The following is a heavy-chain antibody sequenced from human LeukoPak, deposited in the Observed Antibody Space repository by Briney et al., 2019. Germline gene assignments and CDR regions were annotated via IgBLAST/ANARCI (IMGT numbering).Heavy chain of an antibody. V-gene: IGHV3-30*04. CDR1: GFTFSSYA. CDR3: ARVLIGYPNWFDP. J-gene: IGHJ5*02. D-gene: IGHD5-18*01. CDR2: ISYDGSNK. Sequence: PGGSLRLSCAASGFTFSSYAMHWVRQAPGKGLEWVAVISYDGSNKYYADSVKGRFTISRDNSKNTLYLQMNSLRAEDTAVYYCARVLIGYPNWFDPWGQGTLVTVSS.